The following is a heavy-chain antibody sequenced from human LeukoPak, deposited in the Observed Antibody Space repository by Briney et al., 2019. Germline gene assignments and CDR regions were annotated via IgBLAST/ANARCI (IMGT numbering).Heavy chain of an antibody. CDR2: TYHSGST. V-gene: IGHV4-59*02. Sequence: SETLSLTCTVSGGSVSSYYWSWIRQPPGKGLEWIGYTYHSGSTNHSPSLKSRVTTSVDTSKNRFSLELSSVTAADTAVYFCASLGGYYDFWSGYRDYWGQGILVTVSS. J-gene: IGHJ4*02. CDR3: ASLGGYYDFWSGYRDY. CDR1: GGSVSSYY. D-gene: IGHD3-3*01.